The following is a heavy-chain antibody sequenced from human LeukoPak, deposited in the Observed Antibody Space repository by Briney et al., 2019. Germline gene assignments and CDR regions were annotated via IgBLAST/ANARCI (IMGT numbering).Heavy chain of an antibody. CDR3: ARDLVYYRDSSGYYSYI. Sequence: SETLSLTCTVSGGSISSSSYYWGWIRQPPGKGLEWIGSIYYSGSTYYNPFLKSRVTISVDTSKNQFSLKLSSVTAADTAVYYCARDLVYYRDSSGYYSYIWGQGTLVTVSS. V-gene: IGHV4-39*07. D-gene: IGHD3-22*01. CDR1: GGSISSSSYY. J-gene: IGHJ4*02. CDR2: IYYSGST.